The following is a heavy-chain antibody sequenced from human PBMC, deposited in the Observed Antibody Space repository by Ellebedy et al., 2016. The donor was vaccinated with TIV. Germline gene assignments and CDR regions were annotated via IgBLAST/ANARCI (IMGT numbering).Heavy chain of an antibody. Sequence: GGSLRLSXAASGFTFSTYRMNWVRQAPGKGLEWISSISSGSSYIFYGDSMKGRFTISRDNANNSLFLQMDSLRVEDTAVYYCARENGDYRGYSDFWGQGTLVTVSS. CDR2: ISSGSSYI. J-gene: IGHJ4*02. D-gene: IGHD4-17*01. V-gene: IGHV3-21*01. CDR3: ARENGDYRGYSDF. CDR1: GFTFSTYR.